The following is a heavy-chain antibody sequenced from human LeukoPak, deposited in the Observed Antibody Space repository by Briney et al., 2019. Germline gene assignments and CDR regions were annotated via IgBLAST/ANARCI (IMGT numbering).Heavy chain of an antibody. D-gene: IGHD2-15*01. V-gene: IGHV1-18*01. J-gene: IGHJ6*03. CDR2: ISAYNGNT. Sequence: LWASVKVSCKASGYTFTSYGISWVRQAPGQGLEWMGWISAYNGNTNYAQKLQGRVTMTTDTSTSTAYMELRSLRSDDTAVYYCAKISGSYYYYYYMDVWGKGTTVTVSS. CDR3: AKISGSYYYYYYMDV. CDR1: GYTFTSYG.